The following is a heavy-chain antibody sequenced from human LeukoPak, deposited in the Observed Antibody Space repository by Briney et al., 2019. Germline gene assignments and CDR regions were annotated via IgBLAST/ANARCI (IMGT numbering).Heavy chain of an antibody. D-gene: IGHD3-10*01. J-gene: IGHJ5*02. CDR3: ARDRGSYYGSGSSRWFDP. V-gene: IGHV4-59*12. Sequence: PSETLSLTCTVSGGSISSSYWSWIRQPPGKWREWIGSIIYSGSTNYHPSLKSRVTISVDTSKNQFSLKLSSVTAADTAVYYCARDRGSYYGSGSSRWFDPWGQGTLVTVSS. CDR2: IIYSGST. CDR1: GGSISSSY.